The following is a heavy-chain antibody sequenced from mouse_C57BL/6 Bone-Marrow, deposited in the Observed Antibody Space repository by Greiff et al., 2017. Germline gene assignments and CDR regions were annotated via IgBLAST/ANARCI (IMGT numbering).Heavy chain of an antibody. CDR2: IYPGSGST. J-gene: IGHJ2*01. CDR3: ARSGTVFFDY. CDR1: GYTFTSYW. V-gene: IGHV1-55*01. Sequence: VQLQQSGAELVKPGASVKMSCKASGYTFTSYWIPWVKQRPGQGLEWIGDIYPGSGSTNYNEKFKSKATLTVDTSSSTAYMQLSSLTSEDSAVYCCARSGTVFFDYWGQGTTLTVSS. D-gene: IGHD2-14*01.